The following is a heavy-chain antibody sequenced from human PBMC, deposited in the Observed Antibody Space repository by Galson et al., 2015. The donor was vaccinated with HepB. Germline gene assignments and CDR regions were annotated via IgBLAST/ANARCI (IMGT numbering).Heavy chain of an antibody. V-gene: IGHV3-7*03. D-gene: IGHD4-11*01. J-gene: IGHJ3*02. Sequence: SLRLSCAASGFTVSNYWMSWVRQAPGKRLDRVANIKGDGSEKFYVDSVKGRFTISRDNTKNSLYLQMNSLRAEDTAVYYCARDSYSCRGCAFDIWGQGTMVTVSS. CDR1: GFTVSNYW. CDR3: ARDSYSCRGCAFDI. CDR2: IKGDGSEK.